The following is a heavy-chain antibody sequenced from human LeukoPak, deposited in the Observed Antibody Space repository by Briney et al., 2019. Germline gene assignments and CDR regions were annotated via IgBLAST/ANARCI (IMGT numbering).Heavy chain of an antibody. Sequence: PSETLSLTCAVSGDSISGSYWSWIRQPPGKGLEWIGYVDHTGSTNFNPSLNGRVSISRDTTNNLFSLRLRSVTAADTAVYFCARGRVSSSTWYSTYYYYFYMDVWGKGTTVTVSS. J-gene: IGHJ6*03. CDR2: VDHTGST. V-gene: IGHV4-59*01. CDR1: GDSISGSY. D-gene: IGHD1-1*01. CDR3: ARGRVSSSTWYSTYYYYFYMDV.